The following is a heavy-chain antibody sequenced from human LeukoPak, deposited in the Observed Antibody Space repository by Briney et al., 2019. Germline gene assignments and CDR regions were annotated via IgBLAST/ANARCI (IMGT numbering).Heavy chain of an antibody. J-gene: IGHJ3*02. CDR2: INHSGST. V-gene: IGHV4-34*01. D-gene: IGHD3-9*01. CDR1: GGSFSGYY. Sequence: SETLSLTCAVYGGSFSGYYWSWIRQPPGKGLEWIGEINHSGSTNYNPSLKSRVTISVGTSKNQFSLKLSSVTAADTAVYYCARAGLTVLPFFHAFDIWGQGTMVTVSS. CDR3: ARAGLTVLPFFHAFDI.